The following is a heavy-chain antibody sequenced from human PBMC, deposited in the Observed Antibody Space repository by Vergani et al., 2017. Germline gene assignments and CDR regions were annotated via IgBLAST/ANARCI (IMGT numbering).Heavy chain of an antibody. J-gene: IGHJ6*02. D-gene: IGHD2-8*01. CDR3: ARDCTSGGCPDNYGMDV. CDR2: IGSSGPYI. CDR1: GGSISSSS. Sequence: LQLQESGPGLVKPSETLSLTCIVSGGSISSSSYYWGWIRQPPGKGLEWVAFIGSSGPYINYADSVKGRFIISRDNTNNSLFLQLRSLRAEDAAVYYCARDCTSGGCPDNYGMDVWGQGATVTVSS. V-gene: IGHV3-21*06.